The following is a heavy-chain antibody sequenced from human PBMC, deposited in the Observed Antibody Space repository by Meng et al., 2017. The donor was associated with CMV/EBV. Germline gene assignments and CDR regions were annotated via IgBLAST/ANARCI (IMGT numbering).Heavy chain of an antibody. D-gene: IGHD6-13*01. CDR2: IYYSGST. CDR1: GGSIGSSSYY. Sequence: GSLRLSCTVSGGSIGSSSYYWGWIRQPPGKGLEWIGSIYYSGSTYYNPSLKSRVTISVDTSKNQFSLKLSSVTAADTAVYYCARIAADNSYYYYYGMDVWGQGTTVTVSS. V-gene: IGHV4-39*01. J-gene: IGHJ6*02. CDR3: ARIAADNSYYYYYGMDV.